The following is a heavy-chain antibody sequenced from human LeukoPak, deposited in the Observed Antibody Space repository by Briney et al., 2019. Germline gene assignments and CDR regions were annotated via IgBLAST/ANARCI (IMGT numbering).Heavy chain of an antibody. D-gene: IGHD5-24*01. CDR1: GFTFSSSA. CDR3: AKSGYNRFDY. V-gene: IGHV3-23*01. J-gene: IGHJ4*02. CDR2: ISGSDSST. Sequence: GGSLRLSCAASGFTFSSSAMSWVRQAPGKGLEWVSTISGSDSSTHYADSVKGRFTISRDNFKNTLYLQMNSLRADDTAVYYCAKSGYNRFDYWGQGTLVTVSS.